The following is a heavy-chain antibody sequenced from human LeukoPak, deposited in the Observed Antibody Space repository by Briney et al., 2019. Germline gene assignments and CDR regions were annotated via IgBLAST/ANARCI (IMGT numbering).Heavy chain of an antibody. V-gene: IGHV3-74*01. CDR2: INSDGGST. D-gene: IGHD1-7*01. J-gene: IGHJ6*02. CDR1: GFTFSSYW. CDR3: ARGNSHAMDV. Sequence: GGSSRLSCAASGFTFSSYWMHWVRQAPGKGLVWVSRINSDGGSTSYADSVKGRFTISRDNAKNTLYLQMNSLRAEDTAVHYCARGNSHAMDVWGQGTTVTVSS.